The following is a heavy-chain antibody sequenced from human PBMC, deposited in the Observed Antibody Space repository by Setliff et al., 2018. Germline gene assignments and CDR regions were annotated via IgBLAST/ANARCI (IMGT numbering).Heavy chain of an antibody. CDR1: GYSISSGYY. CDR3: ARVGDSSGWYFSRYFDY. J-gene: IGHJ4*02. Sequence: SETLSLTCTVSGYSISSGYYWGWIRQPPGKGLEWIGSIYHSGSTYYNPSLKSRVTISVDTSKDQFSLKLSSVTAADTAVYYCARVGDSSGWYFSRYFDYWGQGTRVTVSS. CDR2: IYHSGST. D-gene: IGHD6-19*01. V-gene: IGHV4-38-2*02.